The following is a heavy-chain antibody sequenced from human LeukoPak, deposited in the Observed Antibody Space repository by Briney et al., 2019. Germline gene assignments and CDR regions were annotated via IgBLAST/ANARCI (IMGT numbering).Heavy chain of an antibody. Sequence: ASVKVSCKASGYTFNSYGFSWVRQAPGQGLEWLGWISAYKGNTNYAQNLQGRVTMTTDTSTSTAYMELRSLRSDDTAVYYSARDPTGLVGPTDYWGQGTLVTVSS. V-gene: IGHV1-18*01. CDR3: ARDPTGLVGPTDY. J-gene: IGHJ4*02. CDR1: GYTFNSYG. CDR2: ISAYKGNT. D-gene: IGHD1-26*01.